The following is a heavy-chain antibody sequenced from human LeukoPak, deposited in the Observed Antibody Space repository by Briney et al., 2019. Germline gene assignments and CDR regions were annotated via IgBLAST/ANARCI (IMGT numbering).Heavy chain of an antibody. D-gene: IGHD5-18*01. CDR3: ARVWEGRGYSYGGYFDY. J-gene: IGHJ4*02. CDR2: ISSSGSSI. Sequence: GGSLRLSCAASGFTFSSYEMNWVRQAPGKGLEWVSYISSSGSSIYYADSVKGRFTISRDNAKNSLYLKMNSLRAEDTAVYYCARVWEGRGYSYGGYFDYWGQGTLVTVSS. V-gene: IGHV3-48*03. CDR1: GFTFSSYE.